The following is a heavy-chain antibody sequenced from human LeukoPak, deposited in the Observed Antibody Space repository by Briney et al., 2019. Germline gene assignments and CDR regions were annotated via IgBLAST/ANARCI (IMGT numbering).Heavy chain of an antibody. CDR1: GGTFSSYA. J-gene: IGHJ4*02. CDR2: IIPIFDTA. Sequence: ASVKVSCKASGGTFSSYAISWVRQAPGQGLEWMGGIIPIFDTANYAQKFQGRVTITTDESTSTAYMELSSLRSEGTAVYYCARGPENYDSSGYFDYWGQGTLVTVSS. V-gene: IGHV1-69*05. D-gene: IGHD3-22*01. CDR3: ARGPENYDSSGYFDY.